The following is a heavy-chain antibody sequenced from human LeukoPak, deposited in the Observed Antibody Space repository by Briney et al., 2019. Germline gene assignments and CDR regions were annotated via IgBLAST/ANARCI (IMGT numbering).Heavy chain of an antibody. D-gene: IGHD6-13*01. Sequence: GASVKVSCKASGYTFTSYYMHWVRQAPGQGLEWMGIINPSGGSTSYAQKFQGRVTMTRDTSTSTVYMELSSLRSEDTAVYYCARANYLIAGHDAFDIWGQGTMVTVSS. CDR3: ARANYLIAGHDAFDI. CDR1: GYTFTSYY. V-gene: IGHV1-46*01. J-gene: IGHJ3*02. CDR2: INPSGGST.